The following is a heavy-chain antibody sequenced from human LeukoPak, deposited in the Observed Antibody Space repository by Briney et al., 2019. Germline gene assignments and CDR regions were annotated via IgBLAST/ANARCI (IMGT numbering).Heavy chain of an antibody. V-gene: IGHV4-34*01. CDR2: INHSGST. Sequence: PSETLSLTCAVYGGSFSGYYWSWIRQPPGKGLEWIGEINHSGSTNYNPSLKSRVTISVDTSKNQFSPKLSSVTAADTAVYYCARGRYCSSTSCYTSNLCYYYYYMDVWGKGTTVTVSS. CDR3: ARGRYCSSTSCYTSNLCYYYYYMDV. CDR1: GGSFSGYY. D-gene: IGHD2-2*02. J-gene: IGHJ6*03.